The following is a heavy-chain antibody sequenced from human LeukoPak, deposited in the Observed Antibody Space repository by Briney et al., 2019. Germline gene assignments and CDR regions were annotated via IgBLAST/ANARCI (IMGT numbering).Heavy chain of an antibody. CDR3: VKGGLGGTTTFDY. CDR1: GFTFGDYD. Sequence: PGGSLRLSCAASGFTFGDYDMHWVRQAPGKGLEGVSGISWSSGRIDYADSVKGRFTISRDNAKNSLFLDMSSLRPEDTAFYHCVKGGLGGTTTFDYWGQGTLVTVSS. J-gene: IGHJ4*02. V-gene: IGHV3-9*01. D-gene: IGHD3-16*01. CDR2: ISWSSGRI.